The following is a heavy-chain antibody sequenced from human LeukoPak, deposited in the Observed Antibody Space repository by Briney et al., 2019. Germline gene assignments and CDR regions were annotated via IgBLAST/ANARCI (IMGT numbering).Heavy chain of an antibody. CDR1: GYTFTSYD. Sequence: ASVKVSCKASGYTFTSYDINWVRQATGQGLEWMGWMNPNSGNTGYAQKFQGRVTMTRNTSISTAYMELSSLRSEDTAVYYCARGYCSSTSCPHNHYYYYGMDVWGQGTTVTVSS. CDR3: ARGYCSSTSCPHNHYYYYGMDV. CDR2: MNPNSGNT. J-gene: IGHJ6*02. D-gene: IGHD2-2*01. V-gene: IGHV1-8*01.